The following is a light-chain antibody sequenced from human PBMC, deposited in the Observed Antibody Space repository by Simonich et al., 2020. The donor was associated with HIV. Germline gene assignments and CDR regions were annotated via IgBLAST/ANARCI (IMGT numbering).Light chain of an antibody. Sequence: QSALTQPASVSGSPGQSITISCTGTSSDVGGYNYVSWYQQHPGKAPKLMIYDVSNRPSGVPDRFSGSKSGNTASLTISGLQAEDETDYYCCSYAGSYTYVFGTGTMVTV. V-gene: IGLV2-11*01. J-gene: IGLJ1*01. CDR1: SSDVGGYNY. CDR3: CSYAGSYTYV. CDR2: DVS.